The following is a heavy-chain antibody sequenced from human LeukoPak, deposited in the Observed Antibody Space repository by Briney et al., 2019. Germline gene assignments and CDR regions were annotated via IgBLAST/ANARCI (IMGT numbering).Heavy chain of an antibody. CDR2: IYYSGST. Sequence: SETLSLTCTVSGGSISSSSYYWGWIRQPPGKGLEWIGSIYYSGSTYYNPSLKSRVTISVDTSKNQFSLQLISVTAADTAVYYCARALSDTAMVFFDYWGQGTLVTVSS. CDR1: GGSISSSSYY. V-gene: IGHV4-39*07. D-gene: IGHD5-18*01. J-gene: IGHJ4*02. CDR3: ARALSDTAMVFFDY.